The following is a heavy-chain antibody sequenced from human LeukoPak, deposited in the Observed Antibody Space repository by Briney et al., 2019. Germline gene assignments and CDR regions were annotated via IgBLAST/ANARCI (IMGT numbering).Heavy chain of an antibody. D-gene: IGHD6-19*01. CDR3: ARGEPAFSSGWYTYYFDY. CDR2: INHSGST. J-gene: IGHJ4*02. CDR1: GGSFSGYY. Sequence: PSETLSLTCAVYGGSFSGYYWSWIRQPPGKGLEWIGEINHSGSTNYNPSLKSRVAISLDTSKNQFSLKLSSVTAADTAVYYCARGEPAFSSGWYTYYFDYWGQGTLVTVSS. V-gene: IGHV4-34*01.